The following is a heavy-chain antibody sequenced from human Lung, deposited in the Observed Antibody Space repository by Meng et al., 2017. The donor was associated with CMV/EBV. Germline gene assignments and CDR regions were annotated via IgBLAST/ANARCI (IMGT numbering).Heavy chain of an antibody. Sequence: LSLTCSASGFTFSSYEMNWVRQAPGKGLEWVSYISSSGSTIYYADSVKGRFTISRDNAKNSLYLQMNSLRAEDTAVYYCARYCSSTSCPLGYDAFDIWXQGTMVXVSS. CDR3: ARYCSSTSCPLGYDAFDI. J-gene: IGHJ3*02. CDR2: ISSSGSTI. CDR1: GFTFSSYE. D-gene: IGHD2-2*01. V-gene: IGHV3-48*03.